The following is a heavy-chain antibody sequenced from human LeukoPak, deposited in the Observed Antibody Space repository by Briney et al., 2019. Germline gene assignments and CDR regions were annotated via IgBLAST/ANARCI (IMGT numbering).Heavy chain of an antibody. D-gene: IGHD3-22*01. CDR2: IIPILGIA. V-gene: IGHV1-69*04. Sequence: GASVKVSCKASGGTFSSYAISWVRQAPGQGLEWMGRIIPILGIANYAQKFQGRVTITADKSTSTAYMELSSLRSEDTAVYYCARPLYDSSGYPRNYYYGMDVWGQGTTVTVSS. J-gene: IGHJ6*02. CDR1: GGTFSSYA. CDR3: ARPLYDSSGYPRNYYYGMDV.